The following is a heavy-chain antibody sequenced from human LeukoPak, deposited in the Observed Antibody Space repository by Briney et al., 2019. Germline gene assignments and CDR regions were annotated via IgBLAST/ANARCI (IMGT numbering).Heavy chain of an antibody. CDR3: ARVDGSPDY. D-gene: IGHD5-24*01. CDR2: MDTKSGNT. V-gene: IGHV1-8*03. J-gene: IGHJ4*02. Sequence: ASVKVSCKASGYTFTRYDINWVRQATGQGLEWMGWMDTKSGNTGHAQKFQGRVTITRDTSINTVYMELSSLRSEDTAVYFCARVDGSPDYWGQGTLVTVSS. CDR1: GYTFTRYD.